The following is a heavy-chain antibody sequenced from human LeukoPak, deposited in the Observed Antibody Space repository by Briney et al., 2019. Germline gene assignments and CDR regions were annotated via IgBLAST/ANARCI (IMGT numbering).Heavy chain of an antibody. Sequence: SETLSLTCAVSGGSISSGGYSGSWIRQPPGKGLEWIGYIYHSGSTYYNPSLKSRVTISVDRSKNQFSLKLCSVTAADTAVYYCAGTMVRGVIIVWGQGTLVTVSS. D-gene: IGHD3-10*01. CDR2: IYHSGST. CDR3: AGTMVRGVIIV. J-gene: IGHJ4*02. V-gene: IGHV4-30-2*01. CDR1: GGSISSGGYS.